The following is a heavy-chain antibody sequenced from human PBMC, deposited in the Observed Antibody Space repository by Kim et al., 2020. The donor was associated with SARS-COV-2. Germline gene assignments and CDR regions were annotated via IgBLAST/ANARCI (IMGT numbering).Heavy chain of an antibody. CDR1: GYTLTSYA. Sequence: ASVKVSCKASGYTLTSYAMHWVRQAPGQRLEWMGWINAGNGNTKYSQKFQGRVTITRDTSASTAYMELSSLRSEDTAVYYCATAVVDTAMVDYWGQGTLVTVSS. D-gene: IGHD5-18*01. CDR2: INAGNGNT. CDR3: ATAVVDTAMVDY. V-gene: IGHV1-3*01. J-gene: IGHJ4*02.